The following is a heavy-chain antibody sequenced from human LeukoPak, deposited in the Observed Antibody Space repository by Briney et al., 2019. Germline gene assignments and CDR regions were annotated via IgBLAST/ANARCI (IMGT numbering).Heavy chain of an antibody. D-gene: IGHD6-6*01. V-gene: IGHV1-69*13. Sequence: ASVKVSCKASGGTFSSYAISWVRQAPGQGLEWMGGIIPIFGTANYAQKFQGRVTITADESTSTAYMGLSSLRSEDTAVYYCARDEYSSYGMDVWGQGTTVTVSS. J-gene: IGHJ6*02. CDR2: IIPIFGTA. CDR1: GGTFSSYA. CDR3: ARDEYSSYGMDV.